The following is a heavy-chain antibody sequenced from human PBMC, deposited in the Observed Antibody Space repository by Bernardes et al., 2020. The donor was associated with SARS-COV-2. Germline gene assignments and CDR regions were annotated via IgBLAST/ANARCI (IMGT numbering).Heavy chain of an antibody. CDR2: ISGSGGST. J-gene: IGHJ3*02. CDR1: GFTFSSYA. CDR3: AKDRSRITIFGVVIDDAFDI. D-gene: IGHD3-3*01. V-gene: IGHV3-23*01. Sequence: GSLRLSCVASGFTFSSYAMSWVRQAPGKGLEWVSAISGSGGSTYYADSVKGRFTISRDNSKNTLYLQMNSLRAEDTAVYYCAKDRSRITIFGVVIDDAFDIWGQGTMVTVSS.